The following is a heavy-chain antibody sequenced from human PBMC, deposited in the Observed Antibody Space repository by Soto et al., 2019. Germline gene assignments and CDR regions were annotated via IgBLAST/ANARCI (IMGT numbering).Heavy chain of an antibody. CDR1: GYIFISYG. CDR3: ARDRGYCSGGSCSSDWFDP. J-gene: IGHJ5*02. Sequence: ASVKVSCKASGYIFISYGISWVRQAPGQGLEWMGWINTYNGKTNYAQNLQGRVTVTTDTSTTTAYMELRSLRSDDTAVYYCARDRGYCSGGSCSSDWFDPWGQGTLVTV. V-gene: IGHV1-18*04. CDR2: INTYNGKT. D-gene: IGHD2-15*01.